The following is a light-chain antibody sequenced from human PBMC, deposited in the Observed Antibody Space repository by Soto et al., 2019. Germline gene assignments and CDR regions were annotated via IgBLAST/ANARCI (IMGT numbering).Light chain of an antibody. V-gene: IGKV3-15*01. CDR2: GAS. CDR3: QQYNNWPPFT. CDR1: QSVSSN. J-gene: IGKJ5*01. Sequence: ETVMTQSPATLSVSPGERATLSCRASQSVSSNLAWDQQKPGQAPRLLIYGASTRATVIPDRLRGSGSGTEFPLTISRLQSEDFAVYFCQQYNNWPPFTFGQGTRLEIK.